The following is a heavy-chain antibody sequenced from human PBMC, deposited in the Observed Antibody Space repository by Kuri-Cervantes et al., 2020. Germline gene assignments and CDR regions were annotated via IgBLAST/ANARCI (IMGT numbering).Heavy chain of an antibody. V-gene: IGHV3-33*01. CDR1: GFTFSSYG. CDR3: TTARQPSLLWWWGGDAFDI. CDR2: IWYDGSNK. Sequence: LSLTCAASGFTFSSYGMHWVRQAPGKGLEWVAVIWYDGSNKYYADSVKGRFTISRDNSKNPLYLQMNSLRAEDTAVYYCTTARQPSLLWWWGGDAFDIWGQGTMVTVSS. D-gene: IGHD2-21*01. J-gene: IGHJ3*02.